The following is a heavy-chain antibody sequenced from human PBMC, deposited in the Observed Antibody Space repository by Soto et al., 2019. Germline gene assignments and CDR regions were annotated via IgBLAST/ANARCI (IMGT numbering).Heavy chain of an antibody. CDR2: IGTAGDT. J-gene: IGHJ4*02. V-gene: IGHV3-13*04. Sequence: GGSLRLSCAASGFTFSSYDMHWVRQATGKGLEWVSAIGTAGDTYYPGSVKRRFTISRENAKNSLYLQMNSLRAGDTAVYYCARMAVAGTFDYWGQGTLVTVSS. CDR1: GFTFSSYD. D-gene: IGHD6-19*01. CDR3: ARMAVAGTFDY.